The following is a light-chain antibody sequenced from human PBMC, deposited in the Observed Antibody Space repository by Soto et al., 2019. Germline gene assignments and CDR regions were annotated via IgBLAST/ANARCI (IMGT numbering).Light chain of an antibody. CDR2: DAS. CDR1: QSIGRY. CDR3: QQRANWLT. J-gene: IGKJ4*01. Sequence: EIVLTQSPATLSLSPGERVTLSCRASQSIGRYLAWYQHIPGQAPRLLIYDASNRATGIPARFSGSGSGTDFTLTISSLEPEDFVDYYCQQRANWLTFGGGTKVEIK. V-gene: IGKV3-11*01.